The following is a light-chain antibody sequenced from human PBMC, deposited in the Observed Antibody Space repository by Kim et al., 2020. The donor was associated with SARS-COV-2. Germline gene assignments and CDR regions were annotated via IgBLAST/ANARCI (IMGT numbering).Light chain of an antibody. J-gene: IGLJ3*02. CDR3: CSYTGSHIWV. CDR2: DAT. Sequence: QSALTQPRSVSGSPGQSVTISCTGTSSDFGGYNYVSWYQQHPGKAPKLMIYDATKRPSGVPDHFSGSKSGNTASLTISGLQAEDEADYYCCSYTGSHIWVFGGGTQLTVL. CDR1: SSDFGGYNY. V-gene: IGLV2-11*01.